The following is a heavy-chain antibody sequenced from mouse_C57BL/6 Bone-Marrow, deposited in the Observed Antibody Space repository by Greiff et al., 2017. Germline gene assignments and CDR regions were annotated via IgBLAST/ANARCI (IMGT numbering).Heavy chain of an antibody. D-gene: IGHD2-2*01. J-gene: IGHJ4*01. CDR2: ISDGGSYT. CDR1: GFTFSSYA. Sequence: EVQRVESGGGLVKPGGSLKLSCAASGFTFSSYAMSWVRQTPEKRLEWVATISDGGSYTYYPDNVKGRFTITRDNAKNNLYLQMSHLTSENTAMYYCEIMVTTVYYAMDYWGQGTSVTVSS. CDR3: EIMVTTVYYAMDY. V-gene: IGHV5-4*01.